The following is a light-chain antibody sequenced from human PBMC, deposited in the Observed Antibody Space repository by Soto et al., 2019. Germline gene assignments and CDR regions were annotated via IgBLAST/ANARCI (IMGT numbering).Light chain of an antibody. J-gene: IGLJ1*01. CDR1: SSNFGFYNF. CDR3: ASYAGTMHFV. V-gene: IGLV2-8*01. CDR2: EVT. Sequence: QSSLNQSPSASGSPGQSLTISCTGTSSNFGFYNFVAWNQQRPGKAPKLVIYEVTKRPLWVPARFAGSKSGSTASLMVSGLQADDEADYYCASYAGTMHFVYGSGTKVTVL.